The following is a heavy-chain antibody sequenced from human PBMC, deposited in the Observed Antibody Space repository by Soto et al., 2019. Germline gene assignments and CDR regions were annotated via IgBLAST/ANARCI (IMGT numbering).Heavy chain of an antibody. D-gene: IGHD6-6*01. CDR1: GATFSSYA. CDR2: IIPIFGTA. Sequence: ASVKVSCKASGATFSSYAISWVRQAPGQGLEWMGGIIPIFGTANYAQKFQGRVTITADKSTSTAYMELSSLRSEDTAVYYCATASSFYYYYGMDVWGQGTTVTVSS. V-gene: IGHV1-69*06. CDR3: ATASSFYYYYGMDV. J-gene: IGHJ6*02.